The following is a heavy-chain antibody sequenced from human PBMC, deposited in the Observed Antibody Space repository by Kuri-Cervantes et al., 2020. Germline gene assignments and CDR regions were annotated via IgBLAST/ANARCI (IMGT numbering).Heavy chain of an antibody. CDR2: ISHSGNT. CDR1: DYSISSDHY. D-gene: IGHD1-26*01. V-gene: IGHV4-38-2*01. Sequence: GSLRLSCVVSDYSISSDHYWGWIRQPPGKGLEWIGIISHSGNTYYNPSLKSRVTMSVDTSRNQFSLKLSSVTAADTAVYYCARELLYFDLWGRGTLVTVSS. CDR3: ARELLYFDL. J-gene: IGHJ2*01.